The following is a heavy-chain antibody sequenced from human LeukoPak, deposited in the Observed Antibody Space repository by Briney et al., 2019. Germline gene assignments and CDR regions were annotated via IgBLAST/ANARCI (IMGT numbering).Heavy chain of an antibody. CDR3: VLSTRGAAAGSSGTTADY. J-gene: IGHJ4*02. CDR2: IYPGDSDT. V-gene: IGHV5-51*01. Sequence: GESLKISCKGSGYSFTSYWIGWVRQMPGKGLEWMGIIYPGDSDTRYSPSFQGQVTISADKSISTAYLQWSSLKASDTAMYYCVLSTRGAAAGSSGTTADYRGQGTLVTVSS. D-gene: IGHD6-13*01. CDR1: GYSFTSYW.